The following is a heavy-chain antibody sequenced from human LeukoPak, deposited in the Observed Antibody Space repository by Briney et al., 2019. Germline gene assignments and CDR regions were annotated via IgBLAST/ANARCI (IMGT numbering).Heavy chain of an antibody. CDR2: MYSRGSS. J-gene: IGHJ4*02. CDR1: GFTVGNNY. V-gene: IGHV3-66*02. CDR3: ARGQIVGVQGDF. D-gene: IGHD1-26*01. Sequence: GGSLRLSCTVSGFTVGNNYMSWVRQAPGKGLEWVALMYSRGSSPYADSVRGRFAISRDSSKNTVYLQMNSLTAEDTAVYYCARGQIVGVQGDFWGQGTLVTVSS.